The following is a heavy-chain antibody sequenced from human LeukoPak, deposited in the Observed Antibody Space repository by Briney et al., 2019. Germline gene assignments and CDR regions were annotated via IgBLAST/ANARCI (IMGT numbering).Heavy chain of an antibody. J-gene: IGHJ4*02. V-gene: IGHV3-30*18. CDR1: GFTFSSYG. D-gene: IGHD5-12*01. CDR2: ISYDGSNK. CDR3: AKSVASDAY. Sequence: GALRLSCAASGFTFSSYGMHWVRQAPGKGLEWVAVISYDGSNKYYADFVKGRFTISRDNSKNTLSLQMNGLIPEDTAVYYCAKSVASDAYWGQGTLVTVSS.